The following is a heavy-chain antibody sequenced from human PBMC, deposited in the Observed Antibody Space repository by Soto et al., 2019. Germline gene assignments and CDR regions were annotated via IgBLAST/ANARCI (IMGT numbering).Heavy chain of an antibody. Sequence: ASVKVSCKASGYTFTSYGISWVRQAPGQGLEWMGWISAYNGNTNYAQKLQGRVTMTTDTSTSTAYMELRSLRSDDTAVYYCARGHELYSSGWYYFDYWGQGTLVTVSS. CDR1: GYTFTSYG. V-gene: IGHV1-18*01. CDR3: ARGHELYSSGWYYFDY. CDR2: ISAYNGNT. J-gene: IGHJ4*02. D-gene: IGHD6-19*01.